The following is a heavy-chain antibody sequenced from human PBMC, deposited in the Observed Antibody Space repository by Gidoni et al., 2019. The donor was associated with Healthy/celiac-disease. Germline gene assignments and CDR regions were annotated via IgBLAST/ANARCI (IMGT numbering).Heavy chain of an antibody. Sequence: EVQLLESGGGLVQPGGSLRLSCAASGFPFSSYAMSWVRQAPGKGLEWVSAISDSGGSTYYADSVKGRFTISRDNSKNTLYLQMNSLRADDTAVYYCAKGSPWFGESRFDYWGQGTLVTVSS. CDR3: AKGSPWFGESRFDY. CDR1: GFPFSSYA. J-gene: IGHJ4*02. D-gene: IGHD3-10*01. CDR2: ISDSGGST. V-gene: IGHV3-23*01.